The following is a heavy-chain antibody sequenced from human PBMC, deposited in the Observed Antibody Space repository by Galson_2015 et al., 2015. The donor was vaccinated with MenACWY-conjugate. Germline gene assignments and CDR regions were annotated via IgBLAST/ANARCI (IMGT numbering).Heavy chain of an antibody. Sequence: SLRISCAASGFTFSSYGMSWVRQAPGKGLEWVSGVSATGSKMYYADSVKGRFPISRDNSKNTLYLQMNSLRAEDTAVQYCAKRISGVVISTFDYWGQGTLVTVSS. CDR3: AKRISGVVISTFDY. J-gene: IGHJ4*02. D-gene: IGHD3-3*01. CDR2: VSATGSKM. CDR1: GFTFSSYG. V-gene: IGHV3-23*01.